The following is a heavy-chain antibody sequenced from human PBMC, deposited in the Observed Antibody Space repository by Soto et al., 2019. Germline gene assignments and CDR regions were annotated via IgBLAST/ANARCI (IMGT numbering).Heavy chain of an antibody. D-gene: IGHD3-10*01. CDR1: GFTFDDYA. CDR2: ISWNSGSI. CDR3: AKDQTSGITMVRGAHTD. J-gene: IGHJ4*02. Sequence: GGSLRLSCAASGFTFDDYAMHWVRQAPGKGLEWVSGISWNSGSIGYADSVKGRFTISRDNAKNSLYLQMNSLRAEDTALYYCAKDQTSGITMVRGAHTDWGQGTLVTVSS. V-gene: IGHV3-9*01.